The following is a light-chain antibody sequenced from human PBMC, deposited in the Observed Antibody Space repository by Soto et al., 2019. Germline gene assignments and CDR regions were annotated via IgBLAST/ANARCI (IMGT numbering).Light chain of an antibody. J-gene: IGLJ2*01. Sequence: QSALTQPASISGSPGQSITISCTGSNSDIGSYDFVAWYQQLPGRSPRLIIYGVTNRPSGVSDRFSGSKSGNTASLTISGLQEDDEADYYCSSYTDLNTLGAFGGGTKVTVL. V-gene: IGLV2-14*03. CDR2: GVT. CDR3: SSYTDLNTLGA. CDR1: NSDIGSYDF.